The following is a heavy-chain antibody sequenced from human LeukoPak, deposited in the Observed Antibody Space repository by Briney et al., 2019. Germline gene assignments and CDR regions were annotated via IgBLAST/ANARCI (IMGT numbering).Heavy chain of an antibody. CDR3: ATTYYDSSGYLHYFDY. D-gene: IGHD3-22*01. V-gene: IGHV3-48*04. Sequence: GGSLRLSCAASGFTFSTYWMNWVRQAPGKGLEWVSYISRGSSSTNYADSVKGRFTISRDNAKNSLYLQMNSLRADDTAVYYCATTYYDSSGYLHYFDYWGQGTLVTVSS. J-gene: IGHJ4*02. CDR2: ISRGSSST. CDR1: GFTFSTYW.